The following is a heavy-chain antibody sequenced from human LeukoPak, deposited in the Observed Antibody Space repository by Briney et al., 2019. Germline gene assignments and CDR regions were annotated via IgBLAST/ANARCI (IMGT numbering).Heavy chain of an antibody. Sequence: SETLSLTCAVYGGSFSGYYWSWIRQPPGKGLEWIGEINHSGSTNYNPSLKSRVTISVDTSKNQFSLKLSSVTAADTAVYYCATGYSSSWLDGYYYYGMDVWGKGTTVTVPS. CDR3: ATGYSSSWLDGYYYYGMDV. J-gene: IGHJ6*04. V-gene: IGHV4-34*01. D-gene: IGHD6-13*01. CDR1: GGSFSGYY. CDR2: INHSGST.